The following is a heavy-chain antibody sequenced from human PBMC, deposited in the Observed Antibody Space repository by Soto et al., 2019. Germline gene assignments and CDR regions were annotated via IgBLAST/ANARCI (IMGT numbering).Heavy chain of an antibody. D-gene: IGHD2-15*01. CDR3: ARAYCSGGSCYSYYVYYGVDV. CDR1: GGTFSSYA. V-gene: IGHV1-69*13. CDR2: IIPIFGTA. J-gene: IGHJ6*02. Sequence: SVKVSCKASGGTFSSYAISWVRQAPGQGLEWMGGIIPIFGTANYAQKFQGRVTITADESTSTAYMELSSLRSEDTAVYYCARAYCSGGSCYSYYVYYGVDVWGQGTTVTVSS.